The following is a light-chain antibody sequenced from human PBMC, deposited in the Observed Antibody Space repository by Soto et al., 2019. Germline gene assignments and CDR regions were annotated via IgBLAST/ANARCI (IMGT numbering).Light chain of an antibody. CDR2: STN. V-gene: IGLV1-44*01. Sequence: QSVLTQPPSASGTPGQRITISRSGTSSNIGSNPINWYHQLPGTAPKLLIYSTNQRPSGVPDRFSGSKSGTSASLAISGLESEDEADYYCATWDDSLNGWVFGGGTKLTVL. CDR1: SSNIGSNP. J-gene: IGLJ3*02. CDR3: ATWDDSLNGWV.